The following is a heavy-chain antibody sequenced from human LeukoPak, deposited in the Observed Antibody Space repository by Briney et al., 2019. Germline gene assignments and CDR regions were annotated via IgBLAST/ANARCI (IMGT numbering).Heavy chain of an antibody. CDR3: AKCSLISFDS. V-gene: IGHV3-23*01. Sequence: GGSLRLSCAASGLTFSTSAMSCVRQAPGKGLEWVSAITGGGDFIYYADSVKGRFTISRDNSKNTLYLQMNSLRAEDAALYYCAKCSLISFDSWGRGTMVTVSS. CDR2: ITGGGDFI. J-gene: IGHJ3*02. CDR1: GLTFSTSA. D-gene: IGHD2-15*01.